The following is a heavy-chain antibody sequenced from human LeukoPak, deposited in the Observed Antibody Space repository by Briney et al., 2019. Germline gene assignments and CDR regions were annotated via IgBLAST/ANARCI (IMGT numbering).Heavy chain of an antibody. CDR1: GYTFRIHY. J-gene: IGHJ4*02. V-gene: IGHV1-46*01. D-gene: IGHD3/OR15-3a*01. CDR3: ARVEGYRTGYSFDY. CDR2: INPSGGST. Sequence: ASVKVSCKAFGYTFRIHYMHWVRQAPGQGLEWMGIINPSGGSTTYAQKFQGRLTMTSDTSSSTVYMELSSLRSDDTAVYYCARVEGYRTGYSFDYWGQGTLVTVST.